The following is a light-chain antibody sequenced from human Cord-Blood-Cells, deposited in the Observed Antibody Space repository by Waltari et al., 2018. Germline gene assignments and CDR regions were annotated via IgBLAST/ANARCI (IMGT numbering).Light chain of an antibody. CDR3: QQYNNWPPLT. J-gene: IGKJ3*01. CDR2: GAS. V-gene: IGKV3-15*01. CDR1: QSVSSN. Sequence: EIVMTQSPPTLSVSPGERATLSCRASQSVSSNLAWYQQKPGQAPRLLIYGASTRATGIPARFSGSGSGTEFTLTISSLQSEDFAVYYCQQYNNWPPLTFGPGTKVDIK.